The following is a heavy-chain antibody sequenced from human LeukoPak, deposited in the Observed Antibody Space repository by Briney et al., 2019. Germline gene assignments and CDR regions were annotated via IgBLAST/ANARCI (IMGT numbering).Heavy chain of an antibody. D-gene: IGHD2-21*01. J-gene: IGHJ5*02. CDR2: ISLSGDSI. CDR3: AKDDQVIVNFCFAS. V-gene: IGHV3-23*01. Sequence: GGSLRLSCAASGFSFSRFAMSWVRQAPGKGLEGVSSISLSGDSIYHADSVKGRFTTSRDNSKSTLYLQMTNLRAEDSAVYFCAKDDQVIVNFCFASWGQGTLVTVSS. CDR1: GFSFSRFA.